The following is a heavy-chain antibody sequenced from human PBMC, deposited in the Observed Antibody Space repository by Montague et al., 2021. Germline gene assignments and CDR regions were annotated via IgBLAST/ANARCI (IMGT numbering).Heavy chain of an antibody. CDR3: ARRKRILHREPYSIYYYYGMDV. D-gene: IGHD1-14*01. CDR1: GGSFSGYY. CDR2: IHHSGST. J-gene: IGHJ6*02. V-gene: IGHV4-34*01. Sequence: SETLSLTCAVYGGSFSGYYWSWIRQPPGKGLEWIGEIHHSGSTNYNPSLKSRVTISVDTSKNQFSLKLSSVTAADTAVYYCARRKRILHREPYSIYYYYGMDVWGQGTTVTVS.